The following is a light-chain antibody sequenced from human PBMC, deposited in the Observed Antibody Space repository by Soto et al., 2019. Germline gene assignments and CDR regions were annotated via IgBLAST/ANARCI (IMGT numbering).Light chain of an antibody. CDR2: DVS. CDR1: SSDVGGYNY. J-gene: IGLJ1*01. V-gene: IGLV2-14*01. Sequence: QSALTQPASVSGSPGQSITISCTGTSSDVGGYNYVSWYQQHPGKAPKLMIYDVSNRPSGVSNRFSGSKSGNTASLTISGLKAEDEADYYCSSYTSSSTLVFGTGTQVTVL. CDR3: SSYTSSSTLV.